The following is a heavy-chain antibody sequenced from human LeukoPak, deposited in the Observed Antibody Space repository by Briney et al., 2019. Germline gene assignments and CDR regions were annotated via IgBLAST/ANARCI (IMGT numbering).Heavy chain of an antibody. CDR2: LSGSGGST. D-gene: IGHD1-26*01. V-gene: IGHV3-23*01. CDR3: AKGTGNSGSYYGAFDI. CDR1: GFTFSSYA. J-gene: IGHJ3*02. Sequence: GGSLRLSCAASGFTFSSYAMSWVRQAPGKGLEWVSALSGSGGSTYYADSVKGRFTISRDNAKNSLYLQMNSLRAEDMALYYCAKGTGNSGSYYGAFDIWGQGTMVTVSS.